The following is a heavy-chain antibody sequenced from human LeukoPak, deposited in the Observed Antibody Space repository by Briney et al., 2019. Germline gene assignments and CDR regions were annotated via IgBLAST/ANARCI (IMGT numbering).Heavy chain of an antibody. Sequence: SQTLSLTCTVSGGSISSGSYYWSWLRQPAGKGLEWIGRIYTSGSTNYNPSLKSRVTISVDTSKNQFSLKLSSVTAADTAAYYCARDAGYCSSTSCYILHYYGMDVWGQGTTVTVSS. CDR1: GGSISSGSYY. D-gene: IGHD2-2*01. V-gene: IGHV4-61*02. J-gene: IGHJ6*02. CDR2: IYTSGST. CDR3: ARDAGYCSSTSCYILHYYGMDV.